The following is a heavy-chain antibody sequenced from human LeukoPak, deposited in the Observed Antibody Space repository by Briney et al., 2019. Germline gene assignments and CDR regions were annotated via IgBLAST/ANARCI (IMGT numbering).Heavy chain of an antibody. CDR3: ARLGAGPTYYDFWSGYSSFYFDY. J-gene: IGHJ4*02. Sequence: SETLSLTCAVSGGSTSSSNYYWGWIRQPPGKGLEWIGGIHYSGNTYYNPSLKSRVTISVDTSKNQFSLKLSSVTAADTAVYYCARLGAGPTYYDFWSGYSSFYFDYWGQGTLVTVSS. V-gene: IGHV4-39*01. D-gene: IGHD3-3*01. CDR1: GGSTSSSNYY. CDR2: IHYSGNT.